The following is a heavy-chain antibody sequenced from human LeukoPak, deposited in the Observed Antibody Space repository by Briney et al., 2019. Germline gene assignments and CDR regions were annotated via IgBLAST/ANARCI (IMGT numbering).Heavy chain of an antibody. CDR1: GFTFSSYA. V-gene: IGHV3-30-3*01. J-gene: IGHJ3*02. CDR3: AKGPLYYDFWSGQDAFDI. Sequence: PGGSLRLSCAASGFTFSSYAMHWVRQAPGKGLEWVAVISYDGSNKYYADSVKGRFTISGDNSKNTLYLQMNSLRAEDTAVYYCAKGPLYYDFWSGQDAFDIWGQGTMVTVSS. D-gene: IGHD3-3*01. CDR2: ISYDGSNK.